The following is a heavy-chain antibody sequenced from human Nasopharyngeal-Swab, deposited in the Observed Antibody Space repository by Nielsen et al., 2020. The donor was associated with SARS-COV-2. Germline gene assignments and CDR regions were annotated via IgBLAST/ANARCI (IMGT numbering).Heavy chain of an antibody. CDR1: GFTFSSYS. CDR3: ARDGYSSSWYAFEI. D-gene: IGHD6-6*01. J-gene: IGHJ3*02. Sequence: GGSLRPSCAASGFTFSSYSMNWVRQAPGKGLEWVSYISSSSSTIYYADSVKGRFTISRDNAKNSLYLQMNSLRDEDTAVYYCARDGYSSSWYAFEIWGQGTMVTVSS. V-gene: IGHV3-48*02. CDR2: ISSSSSTI.